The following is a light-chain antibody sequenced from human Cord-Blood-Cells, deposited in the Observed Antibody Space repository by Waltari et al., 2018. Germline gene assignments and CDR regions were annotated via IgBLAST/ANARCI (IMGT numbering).Light chain of an antibody. CDR2: DAS. J-gene: IGKJ3*01. CDR1: QSISSW. V-gene: IGKV1-5*01. Sequence: DTQMTQSPSTLSASVGDRATITCRASQSISSWLAWYQQKPGKAPKLLIYDASSLESGVPSRFSGSGSGTEFTLTISSLQPDDFATYYCQQYNSFPFTFGPGTKVDIK. CDR3: QQYNSFPFT.